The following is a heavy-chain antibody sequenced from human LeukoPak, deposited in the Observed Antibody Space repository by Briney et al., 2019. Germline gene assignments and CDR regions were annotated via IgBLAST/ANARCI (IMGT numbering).Heavy chain of an antibody. CDR2: ISGSGGST. V-gene: IGHV3-23*01. D-gene: IGHD3-10*01. CDR3: AKDPMVRGVIN. CDR1: GFTFSSYA. J-gene: IGHJ4*02. Sequence: GGSLRLSCAASGFTFSSYAMSWVRQAPGKGLEWVSAISGSGGSTYYAGSVKGRFTISRDNSKNTLYLQMNSLRAEDTAVYYCAKDPMVRGVINWGQGTLVTVSS.